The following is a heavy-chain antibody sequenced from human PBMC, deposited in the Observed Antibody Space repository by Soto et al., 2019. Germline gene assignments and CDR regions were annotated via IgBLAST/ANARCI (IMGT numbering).Heavy chain of an antibody. J-gene: IGHJ6*02. Sequence: GESLQISYKGSVGSCASYWVSRVRQMPGKGLEWMGRIDPSDSYTNSSPSFQGHVTISADKCISTAYLQWSSLKASDTAMYYCASRYCSSTSWSLSYGMDVWGQGSTVTLS. CDR2: IDPSDSYT. CDR3: ASRYCSSTSWSLSYGMDV. D-gene: IGHD2-2*01. CDR1: VGSCASYW. V-gene: IGHV5-10-1*01.